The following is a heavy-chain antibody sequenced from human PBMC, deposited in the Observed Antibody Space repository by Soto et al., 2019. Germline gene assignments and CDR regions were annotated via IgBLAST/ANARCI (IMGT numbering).Heavy chain of an antibody. Sequence: ESGGGVVQPGRSLRLSCAASEFTFSRHGMHWVRQAPGKGLQGVGVIWSDGSNEVYADSVKGRFIISRDNSKNILYLQMNSLRAEDTAVYYCARERTFGDNKHNYMDVWGTGITVTVSS. CDR3: ARERTFGDNKHNYMDV. CDR2: IWSDGSNE. CDR1: EFTFSRHG. J-gene: IGHJ6*03. D-gene: IGHD3-10*01. V-gene: IGHV3-33*01.